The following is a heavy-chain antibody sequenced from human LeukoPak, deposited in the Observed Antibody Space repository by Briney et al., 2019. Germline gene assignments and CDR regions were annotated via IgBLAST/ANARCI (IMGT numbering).Heavy chain of an antibody. D-gene: IGHD3-10*01. CDR2: IYSGGST. V-gene: IGHV3-53*01. J-gene: IGHJ4*02. CDR3: AKTMLGRFGELLPRSFLGPYYFDY. Sequence: PGGSLRLSCAASGFTVSSNYMSWVREAPGKGLEWVSVIYSGGSTYYADSVKGRFTISRDNSKNTLYLQMNSLRAEDTAVYYCAKTMLGRFGELLPRSFLGPYYFDYWGQGTLVTVSS. CDR1: GFTVSSNY.